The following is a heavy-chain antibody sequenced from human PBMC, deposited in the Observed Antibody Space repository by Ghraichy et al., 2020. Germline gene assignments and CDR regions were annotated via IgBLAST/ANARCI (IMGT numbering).Heavy chain of an antibody. V-gene: IGHV4-30-2*01. CDR3: ARENSGYNDY. D-gene: IGHD1-14*01. CDR2: TQHSGSL. Sequence: SQTLSLTCAVSGGSINSGGYSWSWIRQPPGKGLEWIGYTQHSGSLYYNPSLNSRVTISVDRSKNQFSLKLSSVTAADTAVYYCARENSGYNDYWGQGTLVTVSS. J-gene: IGHJ4*02. CDR1: GGSINSGGYS.